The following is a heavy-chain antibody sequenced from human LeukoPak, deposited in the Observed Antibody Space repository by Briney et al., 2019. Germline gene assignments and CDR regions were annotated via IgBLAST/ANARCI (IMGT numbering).Heavy chain of an antibody. D-gene: IGHD6-13*01. J-gene: IGHJ5*02. CDR1: GGSISSSSYY. Sequence: SETLSLTCTVSGGSISSSSYYWGWIRQPPGRGLGWIGSIYYSGSTYYNPSLKSRVTVSVDTSKNQFSLKLSSVTAADTAVYYCARGVSGSSYWFDPWGQGTLVTVSS. CDR2: IYYSGST. CDR3: ARGVSGSSYWFDP. V-gene: IGHV4-39*01.